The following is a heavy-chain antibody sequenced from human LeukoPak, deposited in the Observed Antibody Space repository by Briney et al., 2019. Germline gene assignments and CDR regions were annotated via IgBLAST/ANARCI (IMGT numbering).Heavy chain of an antibody. CDR1: GFTFSSYE. Sequence: PGGSLRLSCAASGFTFSSYEMNWVRQAPGKGLEWVSYISSSGSTIYYADSVKGRFTISRDNAKNSLYLQMNSLRAEDTAVYYCARDQGYYGSGSCFDYWGQGTLVTVSS. D-gene: IGHD3-10*01. J-gene: IGHJ4*02. V-gene: IGHV3-48*03. CDR3: ARDQGYYGSGSCFDY. CDR2: ISSSGSTI.